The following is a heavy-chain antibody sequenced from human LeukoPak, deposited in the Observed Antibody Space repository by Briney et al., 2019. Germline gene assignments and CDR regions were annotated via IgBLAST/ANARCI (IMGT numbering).Heavy chain of an antibody. J-gene: IGHJ4*02. Sequence: PSETLSLTCTVSGGSISRHSWSWIWQPPGKRLEWIGYMFNSGRTNYNPSLKGRVTISVDTSKNQLSLKLSSVTAADTAMYYCARGPSTFDYWGQGTLVTVSS. D-gene: IGHD2-2*01. V-gene: IGHV4-59*08. CDR3: ARGPSTFDY. CDR1: GGSISRHS. CDR2: MFNSGRT.